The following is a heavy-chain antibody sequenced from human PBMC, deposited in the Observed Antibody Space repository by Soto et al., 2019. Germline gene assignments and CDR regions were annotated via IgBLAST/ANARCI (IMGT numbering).Heavy chain of an antibody. V-gene: IGHV3-9*01. CDR1: GFTFQKYA. D-gene: IGHD3-10*01. Sequence: EVQLVDSGGDLVQPGRSLRLSCAASGFTFQKYAMHWVRQVPGKGLEWVSGISANRATIGYADSVKGRFTVSRDDAKTSLHLQMNSLRTEDTAFYYCAKDRGSLLAVITDWGQGTLVTVSS. CDR3: AKDRGSLLAVITD. J-gene: IGHJ4*02. CDR2: ISANRATI.